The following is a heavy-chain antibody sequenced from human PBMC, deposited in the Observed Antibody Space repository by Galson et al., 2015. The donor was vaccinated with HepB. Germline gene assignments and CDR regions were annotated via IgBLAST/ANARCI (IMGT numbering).Heavy chain of an antibody. CDR2: ISWNSGSI. D-gene: IGHD2/OR15-2a*01. CDR3: AKDISARQSEVYYFDY. Sequence: SLRLSCAASGFTFDDYAMHWVRQAPGKGLEWVSGISWNSGSIGYADSVKGRFTISRDNAKNSLYLQMNSLRAEDTALYYCAKDISARQSEVYYFDYWGQGTLVTVSS. V-gene: IGHV3-9*01. CDR1: GFTFDDYA. J-gene: IGHJ4*02.